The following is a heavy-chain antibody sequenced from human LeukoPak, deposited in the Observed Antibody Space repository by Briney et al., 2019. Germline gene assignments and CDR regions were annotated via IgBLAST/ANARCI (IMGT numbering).Heavy chain of an antibody. Sequence: SETLSLTCTVSGGSISGYYWSWIRQPAGKGLEWIGRIDISGSTNYNPSLKSRVTISVDTSENQFSLKLSSVTAADTAVYYCARDREYFFDYWGQGTLVTVSS. CDR3: ARDREYFFDY. CDR1: GGSISGYY. J-gene: IGHJ4*02. CDR2: IDISGST. V-gene: IGHV4-4*07.